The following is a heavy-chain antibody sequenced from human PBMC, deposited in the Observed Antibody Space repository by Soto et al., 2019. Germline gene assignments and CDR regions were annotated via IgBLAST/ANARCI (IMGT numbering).Heavy chain of an antibody. CDR1: GYTFTSYA. J-gene: IGHJ6*02. Sequence: QVQLVQSGAEVKKPGASVKVSCKASGYTFTSYAMHWVRQAPGQRLEWMGWINAGNGNTKYSQKFQGRVTITRDTSASTAYMELSSPRSEDTAVYYCARGGYSGYDWDVWGQGTTVTVSS. CDR3: ARGGYSGYDWDV. V-gene: IGHV1-3*01. CDR2: INAGNGNT. D-gene: IGHD5-12*01.